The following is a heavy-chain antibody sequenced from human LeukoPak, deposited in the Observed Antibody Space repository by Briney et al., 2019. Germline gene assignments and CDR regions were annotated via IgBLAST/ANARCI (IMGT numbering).Heavy chain of an antibody. Sequence: GGSLRLSCAASGVTFRNFAMSWVRQAPGKGLEWVSALRGDGGGIFYGGSVKGRFTISRDNAKNTVSLQMNNLRAEDTALYYCVKEDGGYDGFDHWGRGTLVTVSS. CDR3: VKEDGGYDGFDH. J-gene: IGHJ4*02. V-gene: IGHV3-23*01. CDR2: LRGDGGGI. CDR1: GVTFRNFA. D-gene: IGHD5-12*01.